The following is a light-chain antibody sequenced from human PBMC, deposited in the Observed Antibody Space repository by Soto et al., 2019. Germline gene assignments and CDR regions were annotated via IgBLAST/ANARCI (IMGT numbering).Light chain of an antibody. Sequence: SVLTQPPSASGTPGQRVTISCSGSSSNIGTNTVNWYQQLPGTAPKVLIYSNNQRPSGVPDRFSGSKSATSASLAISGLQSEDEADYYCAAWDDSLNGHVVFGGGTKLTVL. CDR3: AAWDDSLNGHVV. J-gene: IGLJ2*01. CDR2: SNN. CDR1: SSNIGTNT. V-gene: IGLV1-44*01.